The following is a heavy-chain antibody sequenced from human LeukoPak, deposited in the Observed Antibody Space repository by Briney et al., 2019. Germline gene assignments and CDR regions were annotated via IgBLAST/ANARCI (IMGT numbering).Heavy chain of an antibody. CDR3: AKRVPYSSSSVYFDY. CDR2: VSDSGSDT. Sequence: GGSLRLCCAASGFTFTNYAMSWVRQAPGKGLEWVSAVSDSGSDTYYADSVKGRFTISKDKSKNTVFLQMNSLRVEDTAIYYCAKRVPYSSSSVYFDYWGRGTLVTVSS. V-gene: IGHV3-23*01. J-gene: IGHJ4*02. CDR1: GFTFTNYA. D-gene: IGHD6-6*01.